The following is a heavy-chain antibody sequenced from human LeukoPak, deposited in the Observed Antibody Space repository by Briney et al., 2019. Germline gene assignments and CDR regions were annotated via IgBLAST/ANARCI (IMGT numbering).Heavy chain of an antibody. CDR1: GGSISSGDYY. J-gene: IGHJ6*02. Sequence: SQTLSLTCTVSGGSISSGDYYWSWIRQPPGKGLEWIGYIYYSGSTYYNPSLKSRVTISVDTSKNQFSLKLSSVTAADTAVYYCARVITMTHAGDYYYGMDVWGQGTLVTVSS. CDR3: ARVITMTHAGDYYYGMDV. D-gene: IGHD3-22*01. CDR2: IYYSGST. V-gene: IGHV4-30-4*01.